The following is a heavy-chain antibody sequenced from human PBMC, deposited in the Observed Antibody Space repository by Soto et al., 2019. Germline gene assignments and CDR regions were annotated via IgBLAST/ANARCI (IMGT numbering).Heavy chain of an antibody. V-gene: IGHV3-7*05. CDR1: GFTLSSYW. Sequence: GGSLRLSCAASGFTLSSYWMTWFRQAPGKGLEWVANINYDGSEKNYVDSVKGRFTISRDNTRNSLALQMNTLRAEDTAVYYCLSAGSAVSWGQGTLVTVSS. D-gene: IGHD3-10*01. J-gene: IGHJ4*02. CDR3: LSAGSAVS. CDR2: INYDGSEK.